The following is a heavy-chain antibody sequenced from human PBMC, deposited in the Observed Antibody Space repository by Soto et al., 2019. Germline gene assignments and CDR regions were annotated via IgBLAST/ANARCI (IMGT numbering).Heavy chain of an antibody. V-gene: IGHV4-4*02. Sequence: QVQLQESGPGLVKPSGTLSLTCAVSGGSISSSNWWSWVRQPPGKGLEWIGEIYHSGSTNYNPSLKTRITLSVDNSKNQFSLKPSSGTAADTAVYYCASLVAGTQTPTDYWGQGTLVTVSS. CDR1: GGSISSSNW. CDR3: ASLVAGTQTPTDY. CDR2: IYHSGST. J-gene: IGHJ4*02. D-gene: IGHD6-19*01.